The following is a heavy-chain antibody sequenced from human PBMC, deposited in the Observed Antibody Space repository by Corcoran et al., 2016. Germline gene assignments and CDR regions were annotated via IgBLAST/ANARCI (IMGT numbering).Heavy chain of an antibody. V-gene: IGHV1-69*01. CDR1: GGIFSSYA. CDR2: IIPIFGTA. CDR3: ARGLRILSDSDYYYGMDV. J-gene: IGHJ6*02. Sequence: QVQLVEDGAEVKKAESSVKVSCEASGGIFSSYAFSWVRPAPGQGLEWMGGIIPIFGTANYAQKFQGRVTITADESTSTGYMELSSPRSEDTAVYYCARGLRILSDSDYYYGMDVWGQETTVTVSS. D-gene: IGHD2-15*01.